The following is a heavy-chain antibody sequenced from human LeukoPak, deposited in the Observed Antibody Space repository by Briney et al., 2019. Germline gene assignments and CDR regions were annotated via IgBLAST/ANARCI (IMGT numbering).Heavy chain of an antibody. CDR2: IYPGDSDT. V-gene: IGHV5-51*01. CDR3: ARRHCSSTSCWASFDY. D-gene: IGHD2-2*01. Sequence: GESLKISCKGSGYSFTSYWIGWVRQMPGKGLEWIGIIYPGDSDTRYSPSFQGQVTISADKSISTAYLQWSSLKASETAMYYCARRHCSSTSCWASFDYWGQGTLVTVSS. J-gene: IGHJ4*02. CDR1: GYSFTSYW.